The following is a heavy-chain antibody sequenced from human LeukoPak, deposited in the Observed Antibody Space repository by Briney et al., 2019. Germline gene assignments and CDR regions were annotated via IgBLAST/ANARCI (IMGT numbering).Heavy chain of an antibody. Sequence: KTSQTLSLTSTDLRSSINSHNWTCIRQPPGNGLNPTRRPYTNGSPTHNPSLNRPVTISEDTSNNQFSKRLSSVTAANTAVYYCARLSGSYQFDSWGQGTLVTASS. CDR3: ARLSGSYQFDS. D-gene: IGHD1-26*01. J-gene: IGHJ4*02. CDR2: PYTNGSP. V-gene: IGHV4-4*07. CDR1: RSSINSHN.